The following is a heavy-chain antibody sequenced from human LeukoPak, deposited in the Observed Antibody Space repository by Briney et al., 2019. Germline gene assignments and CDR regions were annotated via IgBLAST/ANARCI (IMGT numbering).Heavy chain of an antibody. CDR2: ISSSGSTL. D-gene: IGHD4-17*01. J-gene: IGHJ4*02. Sequence: HPGGSLRLSCAASGFTFSDYNIYWVRQAPGKGLEWVSYISSSGSTLYYADPVKGRFTISRDNAKNSLYLQMNSLRDEDTAVYYCARGNYGDFFSPRPGYYFDYWGQGTLVTVSS. CDR3: ARGNYGDFFSPRPGYYFDY. V-gene: IGHV3-48*02. CDR1: GFTFSDYN.